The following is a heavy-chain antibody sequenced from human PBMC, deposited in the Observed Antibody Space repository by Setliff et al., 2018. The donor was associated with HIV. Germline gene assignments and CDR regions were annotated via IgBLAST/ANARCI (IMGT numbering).Heavy chain of an antibody. J-gene: IGHJ4*02. V-gene: IGHV4-34*01. D-gene: IGHD3-22*01. CDR2: FHHSGSS. CDR1: GGSFSGYS. CDR3: ARVADSSGYYHLDY. Sequence: SETLFLTCAVYGGSFSGYSWSWIRQPPGKGPEWIGEFHHSGSSNYNPSLKSRVTISVDTSKKQFSLKLSSVTAADTAVYHCARVADSSGYYHLDYWGQGTLVTVSS.